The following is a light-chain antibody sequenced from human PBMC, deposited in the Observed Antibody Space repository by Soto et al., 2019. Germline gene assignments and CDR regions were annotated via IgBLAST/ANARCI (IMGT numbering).Light chain of an antibody. J-gene: IGKJ4*01. CDR1: QSIGNS. Sequence: QMTQSPSSLSASVGDRVTITCRASQSIGNSLNWYQQKSGKAPRLLIFFASNLQSGVPSRFSGSGSGTDFTPSISSLRPEDFATYYCQHRAGFXGGTKVDIK. CDR2: FAS. V-gene: IGKV1-39*01. CDR3: QHRAG.